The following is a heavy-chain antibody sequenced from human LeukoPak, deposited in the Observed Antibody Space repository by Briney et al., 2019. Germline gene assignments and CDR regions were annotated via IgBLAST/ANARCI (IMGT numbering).Heavy chain of an antibody. CDR2: IIPIFGTA. V-gene: IGHV1-69*13. CDR3: ARDYTDYGGNSGY. CDR1: GYTFTSYY. J-gene: IGHJ4*02. Sequence: ASVKVSCKASGYTFTSYYMHWVRQAPGQGLEWMGGIIPIFGTANYAQKFQGRVTTTADESTSTAYMELSSLRSEDTAVYYCARDYTDYGGNSGYWGQGTLVTVSS. D-gene: IGHD4-23*01.